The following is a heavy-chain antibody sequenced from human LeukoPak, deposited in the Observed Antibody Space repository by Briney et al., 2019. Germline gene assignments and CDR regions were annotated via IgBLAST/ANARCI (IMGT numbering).Heavy chain of an antibody. CDR3: ARGTTVTPHGDPFDY. J-gene: IGHJ4*02. V-gene: IGHV3-30-3*01. D-gene: IGHD4-17*01. CDR1: RFTFSSYA. Sequence: TGGSLRLSCAASRFTFSSYAMHWVRQAPGKGLEWVAVISYDGSNKYYADSVKGRFTISRDNSKNTLYLQMNSPRAEDTAVYYCARGTTVTPHGDPFDYWGQGTLVTVSS. CDR2: ISYDGSNK.